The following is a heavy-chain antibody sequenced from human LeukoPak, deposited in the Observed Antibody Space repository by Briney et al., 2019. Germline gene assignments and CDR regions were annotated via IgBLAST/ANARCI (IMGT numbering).Heavy chain of an antibody. CDR2: IYYSGST. CDR1: GGSISSSSYY. Sequence: SETLSLTCTVSGGSISSSSYYWGWIRQPPGKGLEWIGSIYYSGSTYYNPSLKSRVTISVDTSKNQFSLKLSSVTAADTAVYYCAPYSSSSGFDYWGQGTLVTVSS. CDR3: APYSSSSGFDY. J-gene: IGHJ4*02. V-gene: IGHV4-39*01. D-gene: IGHD6-6*01.